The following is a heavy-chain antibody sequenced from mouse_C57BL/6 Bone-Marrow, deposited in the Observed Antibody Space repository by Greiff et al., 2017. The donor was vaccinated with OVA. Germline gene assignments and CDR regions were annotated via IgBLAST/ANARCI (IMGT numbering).Heavy chain of an antibody. CDR1: GYTFTDYN. D-gene: IGHD1-1*01. V-gene: IGHV1-18*01. CDR2: INPNNGGT. Sequence: VQLQQSGPELVKPGASVKISCKASGYTFTDYNMHWVKQSPGQSLEWIGDINPNNGGTIYNQKFKGKATLTVDKSSSTAYMQLRSLTSEDTAVEYCATVVATDYAMDYWGQGTSVTVSS. J-gene: IGHJ4*01. CDR3: ATVVATDYAMDY.